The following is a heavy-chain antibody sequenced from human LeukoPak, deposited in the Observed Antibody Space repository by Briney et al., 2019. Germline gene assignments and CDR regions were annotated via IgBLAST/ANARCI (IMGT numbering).Heavy chain of an antibody. V-gene: IGHV4-4*07. CDR2: IYTSGRT. J-gene: IGHJ5*01. Sequence: NPSETLSLNCTVYGGSISSYYWSWIRQPAGKGLVWIGRIYTSGRTNSNPSLKSRVTMSVDTSKNQFFLKLSSVAAADTAVYYCAKDSYYGCFAPWGQGTLVTVYS. D-gene: IGHD3-10*01. CDR3: AKDSYYGCFAP. CDR1: GGSISSYY.